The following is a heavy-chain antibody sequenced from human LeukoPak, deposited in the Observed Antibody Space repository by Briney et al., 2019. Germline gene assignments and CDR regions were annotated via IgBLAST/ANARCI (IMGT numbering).Heavy chain of an antibody. CDR1: GFTFSRYA. D-gene: IGHD2/OR15-2a*01. Sequence: GGSLRLSCAASGFTFSRYALHWVRQAPGKGLEYVSSISTNGGSTYYANSVKGRFTISRDNSKNTLYLQMSSLRAEDTAVYYCVKETAFYDYWGQGTLVTVSS. CDR3: VKETAFYDY. CDR2: ISTNGGST. J-gene: IGHJ4*02. V-gene: IGHV3-64*01.